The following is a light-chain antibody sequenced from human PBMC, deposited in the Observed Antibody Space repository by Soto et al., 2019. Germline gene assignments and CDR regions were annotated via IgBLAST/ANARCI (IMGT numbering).Light chain of an antibody. CDR1: SSDIGVYNY. V-gene: IGLV2-14*01. CDR3: VSDPRSNPYV. Sequence: QSVLTQPASVSGSPGQSITISCTGTSSDIGVYNYVSWYQQHPGKAPQLIIYHVTGRPSGISGRFSGSKSGNTASLTIYGLQADDEADYYCVSDPRSNPYVFGTGTKVT. J-gene: IGLJ1*01. CDR2: HVT.